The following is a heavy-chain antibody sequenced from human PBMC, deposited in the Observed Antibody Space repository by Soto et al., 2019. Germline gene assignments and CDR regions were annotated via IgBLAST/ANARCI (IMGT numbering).Heavy chain of an antibody. Sequence: GASVKVSCKASGGLFSSYPISWVRQVPGQGLEWMGGIIPVFQTAYYTQRFQGRVTITADESTNTAYMELSSLKASDTAMYYCARGVKMATPHKYYFDYWGQGTLVTVSS. J-gene: IGHJ4*02. CDR3: ARGVKMATPHKYYFDY. V-gene: IGHV1-69*13. D-gene: IGHD5-12*01. CDR1: GGLFSSYP. CDR2: IIPVFQTA.